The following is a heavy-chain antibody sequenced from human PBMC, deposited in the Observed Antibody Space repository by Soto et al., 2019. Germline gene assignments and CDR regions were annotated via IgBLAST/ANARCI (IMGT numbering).Heavy chain of an antibody. CDR2: ISSSSYI. CDR3: ARELSSKGLVDP. J-gene: IGHJ5*02. Sequence: GGSLRLSCAASGFTFTSYSMNWVRQAPGKGLEWVSSISSSSYIYYADSVKGRFTISRDNAKNSLYLQMNSLRAEDTAVYYCARELSSKGLVDPWGQGTLVTVSS. V-gene: IGHV3-21*01. CDR1: GFTFTSYS. D-gene: IGHD2-15*01.